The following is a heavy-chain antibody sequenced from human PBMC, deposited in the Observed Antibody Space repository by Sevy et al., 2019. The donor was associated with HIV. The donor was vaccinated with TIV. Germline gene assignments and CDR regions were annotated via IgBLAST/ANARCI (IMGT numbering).Heavy chain of an antibody. Sequence: GGSLRLSCTASGFTFGDYAMSWFRQAPGKGLEWVGFIRSKAYGGTTEYAASVKGRFTISRDDSKSIAYLQMNSLKTEDTAVYYCTRAADDHIWSGYYTFDYWGQGTLVTVSS. CDR2: IRSKAYGGTT. V-gene: IGHV3-49*03. CDR3: TRAADDHIWSGYYTFDY. J-gene: IGHJ4*02. D-gene: IGHD3-3*02. CDR1: GFTFGDYA.